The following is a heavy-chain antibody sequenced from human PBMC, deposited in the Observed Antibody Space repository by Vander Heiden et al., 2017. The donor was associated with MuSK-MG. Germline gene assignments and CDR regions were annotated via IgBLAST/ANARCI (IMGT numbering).Heavy chain of an antibody. D-gene: IGHD6-19*01. CDR1: GCTLDDYA. CDR3: VSGYSSGCY. Sequence: EVQLVESGGGLVQPGRSLRLSCAASGCTLDDYAMHWVRQAPGKGLEWVSGISWNSGSIGYADPVKGRFTISRDNAKNPLYLQMNSLRAEDTALYYCVSGYSSGCYWGQGTLVTVSS. CDR2: ISWNSGSI. V-gene: IGHV3-9*01. J-gene: IGHJ4*02.